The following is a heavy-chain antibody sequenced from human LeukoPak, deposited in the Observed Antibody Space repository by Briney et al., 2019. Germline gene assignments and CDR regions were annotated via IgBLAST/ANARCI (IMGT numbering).Heavy chain of an antibody. J-gene: IGHJ4*02. V-gene: IGHV3-9*01. D-gene: IGHD6-19*01. CDR1: GFTFDDYA. Sequence: PGRSLRLSCAASGFTFDDYAMHWVRQAPGKGLEWVSGISWNSGSIGYADSVKGRFTISRDNAKNSLYLQMNSLRAEDTALYYCAKGPGIAVAGTGFDYWGQGTLVTVSS. CDR3: AKGPGIAVAGTGFDY. CDR2: ISWNSGSI.